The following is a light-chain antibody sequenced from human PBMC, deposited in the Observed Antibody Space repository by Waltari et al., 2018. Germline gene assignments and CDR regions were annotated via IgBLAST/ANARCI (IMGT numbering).Light chain of an antibody. CDR3: CSFTSRSTWV. CDR1: SSDVGGYNY. J-gene: IGLJ3*02. V-gene: IGLV2-14*01. Sequence: QSALTQPASVSGSPGQSITISCTGTSSDVGGYNYVSWYQQHPGKVPKLLIFDVSNRPSGVSTRSSGSKSGNTASLTISGLQAEDESDYYCCSFTSRSTWVFGGGTKLTVL. CDR2: DVS.